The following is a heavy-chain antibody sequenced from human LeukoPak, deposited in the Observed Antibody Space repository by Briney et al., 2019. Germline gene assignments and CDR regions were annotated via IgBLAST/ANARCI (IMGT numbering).Heavy chain of an antibody. D-gene: IGHD3-9*01. CDR2: IYHRGST. CDR1: GNSVSSDDHF. V-gene: IGHV4-30-2*01. J-gene: IGHJ4*02. CDR3: ARAPFDILTGYFLFDS. Sequence: PSQTLSLTCAVSGNSVSSDDHFWSWIPQPPGRGLEWIGYIYHRGSTSYNPSLRSRVTVSLDKSRNQFSLTLYSVTAADTAVYYCARAPFDILTGYFLFDSWGQGTPITVSS.